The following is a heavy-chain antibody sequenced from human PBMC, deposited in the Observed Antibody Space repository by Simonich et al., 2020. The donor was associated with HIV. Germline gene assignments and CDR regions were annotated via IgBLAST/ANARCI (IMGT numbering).Heavy chain of an antibody. CDR3: ARGFYQRLYYFDY. CDR1: GGSFSGYY. CDR2: INHRGST. J-gene: IGHJ4*02. V-gene: IGHV4-34*01. Sequence: QVQLQQWGAGLLKPSETLSLTCAVYGGSFSGYYWSWIRQPPGKGLEGIEEINHRGSTNSNPSLKSRVTISVDTSKNQFSLKLSSVTAADTAVYYCARGFYQRLYYFDYWGQGTLVTVSS. D-gene: IGHD2-2*01.